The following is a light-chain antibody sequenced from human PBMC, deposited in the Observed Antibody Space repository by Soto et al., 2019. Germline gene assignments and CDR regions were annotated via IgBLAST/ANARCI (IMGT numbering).Light chain of an antibody. J-gene: IGKJ4*01. Sequence: AIQLTQSPSSLSASVGDRVTITCRASQGISSALAWYQQQPGKAPSLLIYDASTLESGVPSRFSGSGSRTDFTLTISSLQPEDFTTYYCQQFNSYLLTFGGGTKVEIK. CDR1: QGISSA. CDR2: DAS. CDR3: QQFNSYLLT. V-gene: IGKV1-13*02.